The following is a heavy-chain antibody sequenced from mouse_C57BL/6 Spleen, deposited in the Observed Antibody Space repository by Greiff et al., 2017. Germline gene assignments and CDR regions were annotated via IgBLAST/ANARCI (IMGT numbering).Heavy chain of an antibody. CDR3: ASATVVGDYAMDY. V-gene: IGHV1-42*01. J-gene: IGHJ4*01. Sequence: VQLQEPGPELVKPGASVKISCKASGYSFTGYYMNWVKQSPEKSLEWIGEINPSTGGTTYNQKFKAKATLTVDKSTSTAYMQLKSLTSEDSAVYYWASATVVGDYAMDYWGQGTSVTVSS. CDR1: GYSFTGYY. D-gene: IGHD1-1*01. CDR2: INPSTGGT.